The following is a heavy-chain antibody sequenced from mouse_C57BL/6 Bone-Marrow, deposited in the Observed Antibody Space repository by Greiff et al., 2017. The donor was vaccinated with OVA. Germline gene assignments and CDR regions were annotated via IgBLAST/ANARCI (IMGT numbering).Heavy chain of an antibody. CDR2: INSDGGST. Sequence: DVHLVESGGGLVQPGESLKLSCESNEYEFPSHDMSWVRKTPEKRLELVAAINSDGGSTYYPDTMERRFIISRDNTKKTLYLQMSSLRSEDTALYYCARASVYGNYWYFDVWGTGTTVTVSS. CDR3: ARASVYGNYWYFDV. V-gene: IGHV5-2*01. CDR1: EYEFPSHD. J-gene: IGHJ1*03. D-gene: IGHD2-1*01.